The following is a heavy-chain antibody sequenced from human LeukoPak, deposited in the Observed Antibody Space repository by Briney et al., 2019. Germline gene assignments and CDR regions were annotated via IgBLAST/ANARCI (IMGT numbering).Heavy chain of an antibody. D-gene: IGHD3-3*01. CDR3: ARDVGPDYDFWSGYYGHYYYGMDV. CDR1: GGSVSSSNW. J-gene: IGHJ6*02. V-gene: IGHV4-4*02. CDR2: IYHSGDI. Sequence: SETLSLTCAVSGGSVSSSNWWTWVRQSPGKGLEWIGEIYHSGDINYNPSLKGRMTLSVDKSTDQFSLTLTSVTAADTAVYYCARDVGPDYDFWSGYYGHYYYGMDVWGQGTTVTVSS.